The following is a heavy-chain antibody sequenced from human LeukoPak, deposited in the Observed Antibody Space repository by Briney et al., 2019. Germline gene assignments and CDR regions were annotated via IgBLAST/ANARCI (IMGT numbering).Heavy chain of an antibody. J-gene: IGHJ4*02. CDR1: GFTFSSYG. CDR2: ISGSGGST. CDR3: AKGLLDDSSGYYVY. D-gene: IGHD3-22*01. V-gene: IGHV3-23*01. Sequence: GGSLRLSCAASGFTFSSYGMSWVRQAPGKGLEWVSAISGSGGSTYYADSVKGRFTISRDNSKNTLYLQMNSPRAEDTAVYYCAKGLLDDSSGYYVYWGQGTLVTVSS.